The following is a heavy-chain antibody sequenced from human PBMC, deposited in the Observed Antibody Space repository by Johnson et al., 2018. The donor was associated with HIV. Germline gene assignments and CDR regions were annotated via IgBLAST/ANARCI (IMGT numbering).Heavy chain of an antibody. CDR1: RFTFSTYG. D-gene: IGHD2-8*01. Sequence: QVQLVESGGGVVQPGRSLRLSCAASRFTFSTYGIHWVRQAPGKGLEWVAVTWYDASYKYYADSVKGRFIISRDTSKNTLYLQMNSLRAEDTAVYYCARALGLEVCAFDIWGQGTMVTVSS. J-gene: IGHJ3*02. CDR3: ARALGLEVCAFDI. CDR2: TWYDASYK. V-gene: IGHV3-30*19.